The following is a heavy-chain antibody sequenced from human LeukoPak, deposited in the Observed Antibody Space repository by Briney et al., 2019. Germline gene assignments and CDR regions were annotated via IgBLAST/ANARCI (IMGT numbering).Heavy chain of an antibody. CDR3: ARVLGLVYYENAFDI. J-gene: IGHJ3*02. D-gene: IGHD3-22*01. V-gene: IGHV1-2*02. CDR2: INPNSGGT. CDR1: GYTFTSYY. Sequence: ASVKVSCKASGYTFTSYYMHWVRQAPGQGLEWMGWINPNSGGTNYAQEFQGRVTMTRDTSISTAYMELSRLRSDDTAVYYCARVLGLVYYENAFDIWGQGTMVTVSS.